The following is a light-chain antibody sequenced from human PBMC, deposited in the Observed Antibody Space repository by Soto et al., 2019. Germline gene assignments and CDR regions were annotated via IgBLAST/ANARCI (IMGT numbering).Light chain of an antibody. Sequence: QSALPQPPSVSGSPGQSVTISCTGTSSDVGSYNRVSWYQQPPGTAPKLMIYEVSNRPSGVPDRFSGSKSGNTASLTISGLQAEDEADYYCSSYTSSSTYVFGTATKVTVL. V-gene: IGLV2-18*02. CDR1: SSDVGSYNR. CDR2: EVS. J-gene: IGLJ1*01. CDR3: SSYTSSSTYV.